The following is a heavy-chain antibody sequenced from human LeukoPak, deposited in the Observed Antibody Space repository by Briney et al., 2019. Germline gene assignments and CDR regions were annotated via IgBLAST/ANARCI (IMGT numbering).Heavy chain of an antibody. CDR2: IKSKTDGGTT. CDR3: TTGITMVRGVPGVYFDY. J-gene: IGHJ4*02. Sequence: GGSLRLSCAASGFTFSNAWMSWVRQAPGKGLEWVGRIKSKTDGGTTDYAAPVKGRFTISRDDSKNTLYLQMNSLKTEDTAVYYCTTGITMVRGVPGVYFDYWGQGILVTVSS. CDR1: GFTFSNAW. V-gene: IGHV3-15*01. D-gene: IGHD3-10*01.